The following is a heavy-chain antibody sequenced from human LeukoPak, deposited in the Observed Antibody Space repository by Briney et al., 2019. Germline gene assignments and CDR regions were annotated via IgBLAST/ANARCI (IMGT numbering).Heavy chain of an antibody. Sequence: GGSLRLSCAASGFIFSSYAMHWVRQAPGKGLEWVAVISYDGSNKYYADSVKGRFTISRDNSKNTLYLQMNSLRAEDTAVYYCARGYFDWLSSSLDYWGQGTLVTVSS. D-gene: IGHD3-9*01. V-gene: IGHV3-30-3*01. CDR2: ISYDGSNK. J-gene: IGHJ4*02. CDR3: ARGYFDWLSSSLDY. CDR1: GFIFSSYA.